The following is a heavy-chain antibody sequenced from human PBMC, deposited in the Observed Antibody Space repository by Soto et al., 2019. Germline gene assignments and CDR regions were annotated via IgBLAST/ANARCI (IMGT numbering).Heavy chain of an antibody. J-gene: IGHJ4*02. V-gene: IGHV1-69*01. CDR1: GGTFSCYA. Sequence: QLQLVQSRAEVKKPGSSVKVSCKASGGTFSCYAISWVRQAPGQGLEWMGGIIPIFGTANYAQKFQGRVTITADESTSTAYMELSSLRSEDTAVYYCARGPEPEPATMGLDYWGQGTLVTVSS. CDR2: IIPIFGTA. D-gene: IGHD5-12*01. CDR3: ARGPEPEPATMGLDY.